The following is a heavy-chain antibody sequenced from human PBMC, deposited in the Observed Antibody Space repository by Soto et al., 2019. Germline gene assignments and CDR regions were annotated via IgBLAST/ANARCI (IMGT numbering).Heavy chain of an antibody. Sequence: QVQLVQSGAEVKKPGASVKVSCKASGYTFTSYGISWVRQAPGQGLEWMGWISAYNDNTNYAQKLQGRVTMTTDTSTSTAYMELRSLRSDDTAVYYCARDPAVTMVRGVIIDGMDVWGQGTTVTVSS. D-gene: IGHD3-10*01. CDR2: ISAYNDNT. J-gene: IGHJ6*02. CDR1: GYTFTSYG. CDR3: ARDPAVTMVRGVIIDGMDV. V-gene: IGHV1-18*01.